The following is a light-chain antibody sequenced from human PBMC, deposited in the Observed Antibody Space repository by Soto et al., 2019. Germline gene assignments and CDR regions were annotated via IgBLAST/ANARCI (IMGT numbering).Light chain of an antibody. J-gene: IGKJ1*01. CDR2: AAS. CDR3: QKYNIAPWT. CDR1: QVISNY. Sequence: DIQMTQSPSSLSASVGDRVTITCRASQVISNYLAWYQQKPGKVPKLLIYAASTLQSGVPFRFSGSGSGTDFTLTISSLQPEDVATYYCQKYNIAPWTFGQGTKVEIK. V-gene: IGKV1-27*01.